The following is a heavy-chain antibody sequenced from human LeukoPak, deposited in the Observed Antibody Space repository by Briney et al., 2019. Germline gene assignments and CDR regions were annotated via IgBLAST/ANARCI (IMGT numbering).Heavy chain of an antibody. J-gene: IGHJ4*02. Sequence: SETLSLTCAVYGGSFSGYYWSWIRQPPGKGLEWIGEINHSGNTNYNPSLKSRVTISVDTSKNQFSLKLSSVTAADTAVYYCARGPPRGPVDYWGQGTLVTVSS. V-gene: IGHV4-34*01. CDR2: INHSGNT. CDR3: ARGPPRGPVDY. CDR1: GGSFSGYY.